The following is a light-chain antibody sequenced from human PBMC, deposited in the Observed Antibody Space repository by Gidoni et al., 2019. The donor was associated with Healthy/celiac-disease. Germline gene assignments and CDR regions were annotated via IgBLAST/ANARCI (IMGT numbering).Light chain of an antibody. CDR3: QQYYSTSLT. V-gene: IGKV4-1*01. J-gene: IGKJ4*01. CDR2: WAS. Sequence: DIVMTQSPDSLALSLGERATINGKSSQIVLYSSNNMNYLSWYQQKPGQPPKLLIYWASTRESGVPDRFSGSGSGTDFTLTISSLQAEDVAVYYCQQYYSTSLTFGGGTKVEIK. CDR1: QIVLYSSNNMNY.